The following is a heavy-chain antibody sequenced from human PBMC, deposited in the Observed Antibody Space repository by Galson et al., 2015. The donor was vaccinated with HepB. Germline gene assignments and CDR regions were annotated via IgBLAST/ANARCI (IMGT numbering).Heavy chain of an antibody. D-gene: IGHD3-3*01. J-gene: IGHJ6*02. CDR1: GLTFSDHT. CDR3: ARSGFWSGYRGYYGMDV. CDR2: ISFDGSEK. Sequence: SLRLACAASGLTFSDHTMHWVRLAPGKGLEWVAVISFDGSEKHYADSVRGRFTVSRDNSQNTLWLQMNSLRPEDTAVYYCARSGFWSGYRGYYGMDVWGQGTSVTVSS. V-gene: IGHV3-30-3*01.